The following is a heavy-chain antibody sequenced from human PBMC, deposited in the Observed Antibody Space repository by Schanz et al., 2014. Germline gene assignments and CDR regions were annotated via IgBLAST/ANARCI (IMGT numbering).Heavy chain of an antibody. CDR3: ASETVQYCDSTTCYESGYIDC. Sequence: WTWIRQPAGKGLEWIGRIYTGGSTIYNPSLKSRVTISVDTSKSQFSLKLSSVTAADTAVYYCASETVQYCDSTTCYESGYIDCWGQGTRVTGSS. J-gene: IGHJ4*02. V-gene: IGHV4-61*02. D-gene: IGHD2-2*01. CDR2: IYTGGST.